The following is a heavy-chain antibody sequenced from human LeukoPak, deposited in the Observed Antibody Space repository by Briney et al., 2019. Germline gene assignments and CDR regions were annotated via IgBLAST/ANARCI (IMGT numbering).Heavy chain of an antibody. CDR3: ARGYYYDSSGLSHFDY. D-gene: IGHD3-22*01. V-gene: IGHV3-21*01. CDR2: ISSSSTYI. CDR1: GFTFSSYS. Sequence: GGSLTLSCAASGFTFSSYSINWLPQAQGKGLEWVSSISSSSTYIYFADSVKGRFTISRDNAKNTLYLQMNSLRAEDTAVYYCARGYYYDSSGLSHFDYWGQGTLVTVSS. J-gene: IGHJ4*02.